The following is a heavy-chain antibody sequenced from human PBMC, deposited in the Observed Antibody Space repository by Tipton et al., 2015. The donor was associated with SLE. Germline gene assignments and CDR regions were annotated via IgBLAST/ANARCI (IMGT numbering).Heavy chain of an antibody. CDR2: IYDSGTT. CDR1: GGSISSYP. V-gene: IGHV4-59*01. Sequence: TLSLTCSVSGGSISSYPWSWIRQPPGKGLQWMGYIYDSGTTNYNPSFESRITISVDASRSQFSLKVSSVTAADTAVYYCARELPDYGSGIRDPHFDYWSQGTLVTVSS. J-gene: IGHJ4*02. CDR3: ARELPDYGSGIRDPHFDY. D-gene: IGHD3-10*01.